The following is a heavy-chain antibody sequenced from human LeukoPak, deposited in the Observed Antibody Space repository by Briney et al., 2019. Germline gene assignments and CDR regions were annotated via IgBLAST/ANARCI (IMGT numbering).Heavy chain of an antibody. CDR3: AKYVVVDATRQFDY. J-gene: IGHJ4*02. V-gene: IGHV3-23*01. D-gene: IGHD2-15*01. CDR2: ISASGFSI. Sequence: GGSLRLSCAASGFTFSNYAMSWVRQAPGKGLEWVSSISASGFSIYYADSVKGRFTISRDKSKSTLYLQMSSLRVEDTAVYYCAKYVVVDATRQFDYWGQGTLVTVSS. CDR1: GFTFSNYA.